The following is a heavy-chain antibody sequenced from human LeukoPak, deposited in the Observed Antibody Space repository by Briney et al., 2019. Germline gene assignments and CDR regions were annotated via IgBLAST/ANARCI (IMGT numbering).Heavy chain of an antibody. V-gene: IGHV3-48*03. Sequence: GRSLRLSCAASGFTFSSYEMHWVRQAPGKGLEWVSYISFNGTTMYYAESVKGRFTISRDNAKNSLYLQINSLRAEDTAVYYCARERYCSSTSCPHGDLDYWGQGTLVSVSS. D-gene: IGHD2-2*01. CDR3: ARERYCSSTSCPHGDLDY. J-gene: IGHJ4*02. CDR2: ISFNGTTM. CDR1: GFTFSSYE.